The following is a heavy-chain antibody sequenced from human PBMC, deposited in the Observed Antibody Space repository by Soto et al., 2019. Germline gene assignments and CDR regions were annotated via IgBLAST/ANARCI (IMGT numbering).Heavy chain of an antibody. J-gene: IGHJ3*02. CDR3: ARAPYSSSWFDDAFDI. CDR1: GGTFSSYT. CDR2: IIPILGIA. Sequence: GASVKVSCKASGGTFSSYTISWVRQAPGQGLEWMGRIIPILGIANYAQKFQGRVTITADKSTSTAYMELSSLRSEDTAVYYCARAPYSSSWFDDAFDIWGQETMVTVSS. D-gene: IGHD6-13*01. V-gene: IGHV1-69*02.